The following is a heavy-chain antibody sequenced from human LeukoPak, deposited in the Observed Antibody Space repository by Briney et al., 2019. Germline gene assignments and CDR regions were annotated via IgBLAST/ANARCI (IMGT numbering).Heavy chain of an antibody. Sequence: GGSLSLSCAASGFTFSDYYMNWIRQAPGKGLEWVSYISSSGSPIYYADSVKGRFTISRDNAKNSLYLQMNSLRAEDAAVYYCARDLRYTDYWGQGTLVTVSS. CDR2: ISSSGSPI. J-gene: IGHJ4*02. V-gene: IGHV3-11*04. CDR1: GFTFSDYY. CDR3: ARDLRYTDY. D-gene: IGHD1-14*01.